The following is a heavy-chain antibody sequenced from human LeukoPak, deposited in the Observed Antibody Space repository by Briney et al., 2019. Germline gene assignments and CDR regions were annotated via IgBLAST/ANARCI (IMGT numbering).Heavy chain of an antibody. CDR1: GFTFSSYE. D-gene: IGHD2-2*01. V-gene: IGHV3-48*03. CDR3: ARVGAAAKKFDY. Sequence: GGSLRLSCAASGFTFSSYEMNWVRQAPGKGLEWVSYISSSGSTIYYADSVKGRFTISRDNAKNTLYLQMNSLRAEDTAVYYCARVGAAAKKFDYWGQGTLVTVSS. CDR2: ISSSGSTI. J-gene: IGHJ4*02.